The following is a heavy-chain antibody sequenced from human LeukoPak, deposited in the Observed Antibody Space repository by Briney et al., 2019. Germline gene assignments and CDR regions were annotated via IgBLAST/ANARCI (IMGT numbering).Heavy chain of an antibody. D-gene: IGHD6-13*01. Sequence: ASVTVSCKTSGYIFTTHGISWVRLAPGQGLEWMGWITIYNGNTHYAQKFQGRVTLTTDTSTSTAYMELRSLGSDDTAVYYCARGLGSSWTPSWFDPWGQGTQVTVSS. V-gene: IGHV1-18*01. J-gene: IGHJ5*02. CDR1: GYIFTTHG. CDR2: ITIYNGNT. CDR3: ARGLGSSWTPSWFDP.